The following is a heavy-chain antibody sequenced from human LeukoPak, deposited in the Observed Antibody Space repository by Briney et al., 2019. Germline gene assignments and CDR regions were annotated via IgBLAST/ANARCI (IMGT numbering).Heavy chain of an antibody. CDR3: ARGDFGTGYSYGPPGY. V-gene: IGHV3-33*01. Sequence: GGSLRLSCAASGFTFSSYGMHWVRQAPGKGLEWVAVIWYDGSNKYYADSVKGRFTISRDNSKNTLYLQTNSLRAEDTAVYYCARGDFGTGYSYGPPGYWGQGTLVTVSS. J-gene: IGHJ4*02. CDR2: IWYDGSNK. CDR1: GFTFSSYG. D-gene: IGHD5-18*01.